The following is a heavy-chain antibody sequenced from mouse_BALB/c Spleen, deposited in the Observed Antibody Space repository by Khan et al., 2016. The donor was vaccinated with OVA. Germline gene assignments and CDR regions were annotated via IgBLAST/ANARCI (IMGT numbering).Heavy chain of an antibody. Sequence: EVKLLESGPGLVKPSQSLSLTCTVTGYSITSDYAWNWIRQFPGNKLEWMGFISYSGITNYNPSLKSRISITRDTPKNQFFLQLNSVTTEDAAAYYCARVYGGDFDYWGQGTTLTVSS. CDR3: ARVYGGDFDY. D-gene: IGHD1-1*01. J-gene: IGHJ2*01. CDR1: GYSITSDYA. V-gene: IGHV3-2*02. CDR2: ISYSGIT.